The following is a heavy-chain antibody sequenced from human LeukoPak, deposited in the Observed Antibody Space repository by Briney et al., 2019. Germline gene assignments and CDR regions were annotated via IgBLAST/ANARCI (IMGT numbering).Heavy chain of an antibody. CDR1: GFTFSSYG. CDR3: ASEDSPEPVRATGPLDI. Sequence: GGSLRLSCAASGFTFSSYGMHWVRQAPGKGLEWVAVISYDGSNKYYADSVKGRFTISRDNSKNTLYLQMNSLRAEDTAVYYCASEDSPEPVRATGPLDIWGQGTMVTVSS. D-gene: IGHD3-10*01. J-gene: IGHJ3*02. V-gene: IGHV3-33*05. CDR2: ISYDGSNK.